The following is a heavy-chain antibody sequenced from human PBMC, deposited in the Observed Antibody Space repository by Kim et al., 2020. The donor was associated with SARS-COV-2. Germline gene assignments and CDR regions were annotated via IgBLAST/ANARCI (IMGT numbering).Heavy chain of an antibody. CDR2: INWNSGTI. V-gene: IGHV3-9*01. D-gene: IGHD6-13*01. CDR3: AKDLTAAAGTPTYYYGLGV. J-gene: IGHJ6*02. Sequence: GGSLRLSCAASGFTFDGYAMHWVRQVSGKGLEWVSGINWNSGTIGYADSVKGRFTISRDNAKNSLYLQMNSLRPEDTALYYCAKDLTAAAGTPTYYYGLGVWGQGTAVTVSS. CDR1: GFTFDGYA.